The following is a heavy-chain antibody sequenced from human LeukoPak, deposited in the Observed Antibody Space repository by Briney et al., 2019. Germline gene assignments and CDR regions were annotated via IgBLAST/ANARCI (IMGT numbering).Heavy chain of an antibody. D-gene: IGHD5-18*01. J-gene: IGHJ4*02. V-gene: IGHV4-31*03. Sequence: SQTLSLTCTVSGGSISSGGYYWSWIRQHPGKGLEWIGYIYYSGSTYYNPSLKSRVTISVDTSKNQFSLKLSSVTAADTAVYYCARERVDTAMVSYFDYWGQGTLVTVSS. CDR1: GGSISSGGYY. CDR3: ARERVDTAMVSYFDY. CDR2: IYYSGST.